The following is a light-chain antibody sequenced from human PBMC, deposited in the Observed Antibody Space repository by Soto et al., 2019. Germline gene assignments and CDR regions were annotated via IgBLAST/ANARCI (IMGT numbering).Light chain of an antibody. J-gene: IGKJ2*01. CDR3: QQCTSFSGPDT. CDR1: QSISSW. Sequence: DIQMTQSPSTLSASVGDRVTITCRASQSISSWLAWYQQKPGKAPKLRIYDAPSLESGVPSRFSGSGSGTEFTLTISSLQPDDFATYYCQQCTSFSGPDTFGQGTQLEIK. CDR2: DAP. V-gene: IGKV1-5*01.